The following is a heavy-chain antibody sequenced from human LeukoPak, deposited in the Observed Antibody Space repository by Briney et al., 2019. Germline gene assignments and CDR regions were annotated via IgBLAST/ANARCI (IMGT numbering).Heavy chain of an antibody. D-gene: IGHD2-2*02. CDR2: INHSGST. Sequence: SETLSLTCAVYGGSFSGYYWSWIRQPPGKGLERIGEINHSGSTNYNPSLKSRVTISVDTSKNQFSLKLSSVTAADTAVYYCARVTNIVVVPAAILYYYYYMDVWGKGTTVTVSS. CDR1: GGSFSGYY. V-gene: IGHV4-34*01. CDR3: ARVTNIVVVPAAILYYYYYMDV. J-gene: IGHJ6*03.